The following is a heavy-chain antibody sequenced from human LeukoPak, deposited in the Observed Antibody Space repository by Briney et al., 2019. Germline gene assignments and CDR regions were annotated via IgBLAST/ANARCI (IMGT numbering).Heavy chain of an antibody. CDR1: GGSISSYY. Sequence: SETLSLTCTVSGGSISSYYWSWIRQPPGKGLEWIGYIYYSGSTNYNPSLKSRVTISVDTSKNQFSLKLCSVTAADTAVYYCARGYSYGPIAFDIWGQGTMVTVSS. J-gene: IGHJ3*02. CDR3: ARGYSYGPIAFDI. V-gene: IGHV4-59*01. D-gene: IGHD5-18*01. CDR2: IYYSGST.